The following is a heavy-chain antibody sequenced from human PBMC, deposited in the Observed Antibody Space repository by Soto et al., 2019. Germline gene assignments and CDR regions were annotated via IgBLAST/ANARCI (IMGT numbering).Heavy chain of an antibody. CDR3: AIWGTTGGLDV. Sequence: QVQLVESGGGVVQPGTSLRLSCVGSGFTFRSYVIHWVRQAPGKGLEWVALTSYDGSNKYYDDSVKGRFTISRDNSRNTVELKMDSLRREGTALYYCAIWGTTGGLDVWGQGKLVSVSS. J-gene: IGHJ1*01. CDR2: TSYDGSNK. CDR1: GFTFRSYV. V-gene: IGHV3-30*05. D-gene: IGHD3-16*01.